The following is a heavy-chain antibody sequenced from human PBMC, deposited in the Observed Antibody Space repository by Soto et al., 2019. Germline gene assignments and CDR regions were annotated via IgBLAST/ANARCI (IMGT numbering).Heavy chain of an antibody. J-gene: IGHJ6*03. CDR2: ISWNSGSI. V-gene: IGHV3-9*01. D-gene: IGHD3-16*01. CDR3: AKDGVGGDDYYYYYMDV. Sequence: GGSLRFSCAASGFTFDDYAMHWVRQAPGKGLEWVSGISWNSGSIGYADSVKGRFTISRDNAKNSLYLQMNSLRAEDTALYYCAKDGVGGDDYYYYYMDVWGKGTTVTVSS. CDR1: GFTFDDYA.